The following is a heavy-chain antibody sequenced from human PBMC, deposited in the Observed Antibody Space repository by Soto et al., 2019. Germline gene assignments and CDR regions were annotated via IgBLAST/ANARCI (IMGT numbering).Heavy chain of an antibody. J-gene: IGHJ4*02. CDR1: GYTFTSYD. V-gene: IGHV1-8*01. CDR3: ARGHHDFGDYERDY. CDR2: MNPNSGNT. D-gene: IGHD4-17*01. Sequence: QVQLVQSGAEVKKPGASVKVSCKASGYTFTSYDINWVRQATGQGLEWMGWMNPNSGNTGYAQKFQGRGTMTKNTSISTAYMELSRLRSEDTAVYYCARGHHDFGDYERDYWGQGTLVTVSS.